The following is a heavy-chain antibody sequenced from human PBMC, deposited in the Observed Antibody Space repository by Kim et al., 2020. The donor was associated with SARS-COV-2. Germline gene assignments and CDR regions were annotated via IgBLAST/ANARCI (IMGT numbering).Heavy chain of an antibody. CDR3: AKDSRASNYYDLDF. D-gene: IGHD3-22*01. V-gene: IGHV3-23*01. J-gene: IGHJ4*02. Sequence: YAGSVKGRFTSSRDRSKNTLYLQMNSRRAEDTAVYFCAKDSRASNYYDLDFWGQGTLVTVSS.